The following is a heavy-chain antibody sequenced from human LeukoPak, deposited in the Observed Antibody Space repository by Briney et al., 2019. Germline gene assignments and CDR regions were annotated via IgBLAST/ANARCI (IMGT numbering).Heavy chain of an antibody. CDR2: IYYSGST. CDR1: GGSISSSSYY. Sequence: SETLSLTCTVSGGSISSSSYYWGWIRQPPGKGLEWIGSIYYSGSTYYNPSLKSRVTISVDTSKDQFSLKLSSVTAADTAVYYCASSGWPTNNWFDPWGQGTLVTVSS. J-gene: IGHJ5*02. V-gene: IGHV4-39*07. D-gene: IGHD6-19*01. CDR3: ASSGWPTNNWFDP.